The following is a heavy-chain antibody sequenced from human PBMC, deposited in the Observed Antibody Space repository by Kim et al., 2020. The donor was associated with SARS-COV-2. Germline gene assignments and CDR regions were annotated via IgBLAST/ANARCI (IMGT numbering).Heavy chain of an antibody. J-gene: IGHJ4*02. Sequence: GGSLRLSCAASGFTFSNAWMSWVRQAPGKGLEWVGRIKSKTDGGTTDYAAPVKGRFTIPRDDSKNTLYLQMNSLKTEDPAVFYCTTSRITMVRGVIRSGKYFDYWGQGTLVTVSS. CDR3: TTSRITMVRGVIRSGKYFDY. V-gene: IGHV3-15*01. CDR2: IKSKTDGGTT. D-gene: IGHD3-10*01. CDR1: GFTFSNAW.